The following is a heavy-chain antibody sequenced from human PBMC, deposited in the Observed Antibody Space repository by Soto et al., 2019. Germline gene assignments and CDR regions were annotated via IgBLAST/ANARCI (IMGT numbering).Heavy chain of an antibody. D-gene: IGHD1-26*01. Sequence: SETLSLTCTVSCGAISSPYWNWLRQPPGKGLEWIGFIYYTGRTNYNPSLKSRLTISVDTSKNQFSLKLSSVTAADTAVCYCARDSGSSYYYYYGMDVWGQGTTVT. CDR3: ARDSGSSYYYYYGMDV. J-gene: IGHJ6*02. CDR2: IYYTGRT. CDR1: CGAISSPY. V-gene: IGHV4-59*11.